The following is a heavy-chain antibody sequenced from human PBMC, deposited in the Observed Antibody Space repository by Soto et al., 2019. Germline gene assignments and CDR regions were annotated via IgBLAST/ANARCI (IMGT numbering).Heavy chain of an antibody. CDR1: DYTFTSYG. D-gene: IGHD6-6*01. CDR3: ARDNSSSSYYYSGRDV. Sequence: GASVKDSCKASDYTFTSYGISWVRQAPGQGLEWMGWISAYNGNTNYAQKLQGRVTMTTDTSTSTAYMELRSLRSDDTAVYYCARDNSSSSYYYSGRDVWAQGTTVTVS. CDR2: ISAYNGNT. V-gene: IGHV1-18*01. J-gene: IGHJ6*02.